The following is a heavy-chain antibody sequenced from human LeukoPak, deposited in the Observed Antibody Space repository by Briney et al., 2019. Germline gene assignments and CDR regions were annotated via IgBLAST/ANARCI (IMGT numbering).Heavy chain of an antibody. CDR2: INPSGGST. CDR1: GYTFTSYY. V-gene: IGHV1-46*01. J-gene: IGHJ6*02. D-gene: IGHD3-16*01. Sequence: ASVKVSCKASGYTFTSYYMHWVRQAPGQGLEWMGIINPSGGSTTYAQKFQGRVTMTRDTSTSTVYMELSSLRSEDTAVYYCARDQGLIDPPPYGLDVWGQGTTVTVSS. CDR3: ARDQGLIDPPPYGLDV.